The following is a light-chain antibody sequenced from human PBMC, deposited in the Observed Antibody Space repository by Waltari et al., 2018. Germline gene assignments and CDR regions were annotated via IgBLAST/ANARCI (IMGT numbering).Light chain of an antibody. J-gene: IGKJ1*01. Sequence: DVVMTQSPLSLPVTLGQPASIPCRSTQSLVYSDGNTYLNWFQQRPGQSPRRLIYKVSNRDSGVPDRFSGSGSGTVFTLKISRVEAEDVGFYYCMQGTHWPRTFGPGTKVEIK. V-gene: IGKV2-30*01. CDR1: QSLVYSDGNTY. CDR2: KVS. CDR3: MQGTHWPRT.